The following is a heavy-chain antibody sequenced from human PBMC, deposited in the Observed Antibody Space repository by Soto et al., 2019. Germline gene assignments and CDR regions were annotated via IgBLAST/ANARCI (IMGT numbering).Heavy chain of an antibody. J-gene: IGHJ5*02. V-gene: IGHV1-69*02. CDR3: ARGQSSSGVGFDP. CDR1: GGTFSSYT. CDR2: IIPILGIA. D-gene: IGHD6-13*01. Sequence: QVQLVQSGAEVKKPGSSVKVSCKASGGTFSSYTISWVRQAPGQGLEWMGRIIPILGIANYAQKFQGRVTITADKSTSTAYRELSSLRSEDTAVYYCARGQSSSGVGFDPWGQGTLVTVSS.